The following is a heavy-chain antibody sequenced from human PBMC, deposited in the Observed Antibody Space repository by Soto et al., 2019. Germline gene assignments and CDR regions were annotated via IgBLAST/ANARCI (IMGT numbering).Heavy chain of an antibody. V-gene: IGHV1-69*01. J-gene: IGHJ6*02. CDR3: ARETPSAAAAYFFYGLDV. D-gene: IGHD6-13*01. CDR2: IIPVFGSA. CDR1: GGTFSSYF. Sequence: QAQLVQSGAEVKKAGSSVKVSCKVSGGTFSSYFINWVRQAPGQGLEWVGGIIPVFGSASFAEKFQGRVTITADESTSTAYMELSSLRSDDTAVYYCARETPSAAAAYFFYGLDVWGQGTTVTVPS.